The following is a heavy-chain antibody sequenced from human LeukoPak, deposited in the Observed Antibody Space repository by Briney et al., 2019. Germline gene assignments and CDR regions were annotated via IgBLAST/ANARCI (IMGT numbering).Heavy chain of an antibody. CDR2: ISGSGGNT. J-gene: IGHJ4*02. V-gene: IGHV3-23*01. CDR3: AKVGTIFGVVQRYYFDY. D-gene: IGHD3-3*01. CDR1: GFIFSSYA. Sequence: GGSLRLSCAASGFIFSSYAMSWVRQAPGKGLEWVSGISGSGGNTYNADSVKGRFTISRDNSKNTLYLQMNSLRAEDTAVYYCAKVGTIFGVVQRYYFDYWGQGTLVTVSS.